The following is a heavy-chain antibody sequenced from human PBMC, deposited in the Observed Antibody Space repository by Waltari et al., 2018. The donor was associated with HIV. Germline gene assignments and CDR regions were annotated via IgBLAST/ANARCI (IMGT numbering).Heavy chain of an antibody. D-gene: IGHD6-19*01. CDR3: ARDPLYAVAVADIDY. Sequence: QVQLVQSGAEVKKPGASVKVSCKASGYTFTGYYMHWGRQAPGQGLEWMGWMNPNSGATKYAQNFQGRGTMTRDTSISTAFMELSRLRSDDTAVYYCARDPLYAVAVADIDYWGQGTLVTVSS. V-gene: IGHV1-2*02. CDR2: MNPNSGAT. J-gene: IGHJ4*02. CDR1: GYTFTGYY.